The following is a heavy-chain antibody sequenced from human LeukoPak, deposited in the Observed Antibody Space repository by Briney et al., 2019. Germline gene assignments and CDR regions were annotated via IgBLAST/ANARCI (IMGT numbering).Heavy chain of an antibody. CDR1: GHSVSSNSVA. Sequence: SQTLSLTCAISGHSVSSNSVAWNWIRQSPSRGLEWLARTYYRSKWFNNYAVSVKSRIIINPDTARNQLSLQLNSVTPEDTAVYYCAGDGYYYYGMDVWGQGTTVTVSS. V-gene: IGHV6-1*01. CDR2: TYYRSKWFN. CDR3: AGDGYYYYGMDV. J-gene: IGHJ6*02.